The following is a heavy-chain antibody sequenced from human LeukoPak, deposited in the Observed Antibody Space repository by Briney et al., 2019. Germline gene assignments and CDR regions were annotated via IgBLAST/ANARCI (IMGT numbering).Heavy chain of an antibody. J-gene: IGHJ3*02. CDR3: ARVSKKCNTWSDAFDI. Sequence: SETLSLTCTVSGGSISSYYWSWIRQPPGKGLEWIGYIYYSGSTNYNPSLKSRVTISVDTSKNQFSLKLSSVTAADTAVYYCARVSKKCNTWSDAFDIWGQGTMVTVSS. D-gene: IGHD2/OR15-2a*01. CDR2: IYYSGST. V-gene: IGHV4-59*01. CDR1: GGSISSYY.